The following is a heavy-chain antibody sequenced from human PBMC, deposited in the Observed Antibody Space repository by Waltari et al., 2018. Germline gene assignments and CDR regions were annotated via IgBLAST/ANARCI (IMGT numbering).Heavy chain of an antibody. CDR2: IYPGDSDP. J-gene: IGHJ4*02. CDR1: GYSFTSYW. D-gene: IGHD6-19*01. CDR3: ARHLSSGWYG. Sequence: EVQLVQSGAEVKKPGESLKISCKGSGYSFTSYWIGRGLQMPWRDLEWMVIIYPGDSDPRYSPSFQGQVTISADKSISTAYLQWSSLTASDTAMYSCARHLSSGWYGWGQGTLVTVSS. V-gene: IGHV5-51*01.